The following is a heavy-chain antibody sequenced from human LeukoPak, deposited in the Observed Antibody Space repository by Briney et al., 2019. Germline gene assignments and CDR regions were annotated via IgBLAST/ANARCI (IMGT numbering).Heavy chain of an antibody. D-gene: IGHD3-10*01. V-gene: IGHV3-64D*06. Sequence: GGSLRLSCSASGFTFSTYAMHWVRQAPGKGLEYVSSITSDGGSTYYADSVKGRFTISRDNSKNTLYLLVNSLRPEDTAVYYCVKDQSGSGSWWGQGTLVTVSS. CDR3: VKDQSGSGSW. CDR1: GFTFSTYA. CDR2: ITSDGGST. J-gene: IGHJ4*02.